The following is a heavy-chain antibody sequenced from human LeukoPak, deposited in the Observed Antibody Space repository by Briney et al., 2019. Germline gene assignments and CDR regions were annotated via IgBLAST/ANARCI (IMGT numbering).Heavy chain of an antibody. V-gene: IGHV1-2*02. Sequence: GASVKVSCKASGYTFTGYYMHWVRQAPGQGLEWMGWINPNSGGTNYAQKFQGRVTMTRETSISTAYMELSRLRSDDTAVYYCARGPDLTFGSSPDDAFDIWGQGTMVTVSS. D-gene: IGHD2-15*01. J-gene: IGHJ3*02. CDR2: INPNSGGT. CDR3: ARGPDLTFGSSPDDAFDI. CDR1: GYTFTGYY.